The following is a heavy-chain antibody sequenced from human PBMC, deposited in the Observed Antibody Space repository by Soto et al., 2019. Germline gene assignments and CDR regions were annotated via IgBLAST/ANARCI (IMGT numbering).Heavy chain of an antibody. D-gene: IGHD3-10*01. CDR3: ARGALSLVRGTAVLDY. V-gene: IGHV3-33*01. CDR2: IWNDGSNK. Sequence: QVQLVESGGGVVQPGRSLRLSCAASGFTFSNYYMHWVRQAPGKGLEWVALIWNDGSNKYYAESVKGRLTISRDNSKNTLYLQMNSLRAEDTAVYYCARGALSLVRGTAVLDYWGQGTLVTVSS. J-gene: IGHJ4*02. CDR1: GFTFSNYY.